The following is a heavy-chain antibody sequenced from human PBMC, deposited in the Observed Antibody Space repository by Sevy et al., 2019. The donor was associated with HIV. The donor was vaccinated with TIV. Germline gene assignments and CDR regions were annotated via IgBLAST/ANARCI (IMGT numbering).Heavy chain of an antibody. CDR1: GGSITNYY. D-gene: IGHD6-13*01. V-gene: IGHV4-59*13. J-gene: IGHJ4*02. CDR2: IHSSGNT. Sequence: SENLSLTCTVSGGSITNYYWGWIRQPPGMRLEWIGYIHSSGNTNSNPSLKSRVAISVDTSKNQFSLNLNSVTAADTAVYYCARYMGSGTSFDYWGQGTLVTVSS. CDR3: ARYMGSGTSFDY.